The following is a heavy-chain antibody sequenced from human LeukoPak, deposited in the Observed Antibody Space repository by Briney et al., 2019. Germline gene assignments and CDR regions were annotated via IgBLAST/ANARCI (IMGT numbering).Heavy chain of an antibody. CDR2: ISGDGATT. CDR1: GFTFDEYA. V-gene: IGHV3-43*02. Sequence: GGSLRLSCAASGFTFDEYAMHWVRQAPGKGLEWVSLISGDGATTYYAPSVKGRVTVSRDNNKNSLFLQMNNLRTEDSALYYCAKDLSMVFDAFNIWGQGTLVTVS. J-gene: IGHJ3*02. D-gene: IGHD4/OR15-4a*01. CDR3: AKDLSMVFDAFNI.